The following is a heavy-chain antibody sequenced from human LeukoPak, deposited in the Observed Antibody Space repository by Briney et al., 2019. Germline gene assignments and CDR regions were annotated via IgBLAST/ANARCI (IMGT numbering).Heavy chain of an antibody. V-gene: IGHV3-66*02. CDR2: IYIDGYR. CDR3: ARGYCSGSSCYPGLY. Sequence: PGGSLRLSCAASGFTFSSNYMNWVRQAPGRGLEWVSVIYIDGYRYYADSVKGRFTISRDNSKNMLYLQMNSLRAEDTAVYYCARGYCSGSSCYPGLYWGQGSLVTVSS. CDR1: GFTFSSNY. J-gene: IGHJ4*02. D-gene: IGHD2-15*01.